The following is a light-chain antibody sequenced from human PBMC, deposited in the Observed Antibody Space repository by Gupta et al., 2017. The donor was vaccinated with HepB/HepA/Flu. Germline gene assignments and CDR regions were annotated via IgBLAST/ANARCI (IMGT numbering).Light chain of an antibody. CDR1: QSVLYRSNNKNY. CDR2: WAS. J-gene: IGKJ4*01. V-gene: IGKV4-1*01. CDR3: QQYFTDPLT. Sequence: DIVMTQSPDSLAVSLGERDTINCKSSQSVLYRSNNKNYLAWYQQKPGQPPKLLIYWASTRESGVPDRFSGSGSGTDFSLIISSLQAEDVAVYYCQQYFTDPLTFGGGTKVEIK.